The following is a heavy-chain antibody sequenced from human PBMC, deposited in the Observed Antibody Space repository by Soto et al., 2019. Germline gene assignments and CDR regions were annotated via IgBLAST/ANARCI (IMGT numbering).Heavy chain of an antibody. V-gene: IGHV4-34*01. D-gene: IGHD3-3*01. CDR1: GGSFSGYY. CDR3: ATTSRTFWSGRYYFDY. Sequence: PSETLSLTCAVYGGSFSGYYWSWIRQPPGKGLEWIGEINHSGSTNYNPSLKSRVTISVDTSKNQFSLKLSSVTAADTAVYYCATTSRTFWSGRYYFDYWGQGTLVTVSS. J-gene: IGHJ4*02. CDR2: INHSGST.